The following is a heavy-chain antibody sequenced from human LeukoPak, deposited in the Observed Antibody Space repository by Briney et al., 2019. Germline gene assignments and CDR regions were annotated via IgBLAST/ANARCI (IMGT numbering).Heavy chain of an antibody. CDR2: IKQDGGAK. Sequence: GGSLRLSCAASGFTFTNYWMHWLRQAPGKGLEWVANIKQDGGAKNYVHSVKGRFTISRDNAKNSLYLQMNDLRVEDTAVYYCARERVTTTSFDYWGQGVLVTVSS. CDR3: ARERVTTTSFDY. J-gene: IGHJ4*02. D-gene: IGHD2/OR15-2a*01. V-gene: IGHV3-7*01. CDR1: GFTFTNYW.